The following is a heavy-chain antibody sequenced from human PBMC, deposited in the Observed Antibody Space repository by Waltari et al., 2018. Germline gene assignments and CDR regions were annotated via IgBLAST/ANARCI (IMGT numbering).Heavy chain of an antibody. D-gene: IGHD3-3*01. Sequence: QVQLQESGPGLVKPSETLSLTCTVSGGSISSYYWSWIRPPPGKGLEWIGYIYYSGSTNYNPSLKSRVTISVDTSKNQFSLKLSSVTAADTAVYYCAREGVPGYFDYWGQGTLVTVSS. V-gene: IGHV4-59*01. CDR1: GGSISSYY. CDR3: AREGVPGYFDY. CDR2: IYYSGST. J-gene: IGHJ4*02.